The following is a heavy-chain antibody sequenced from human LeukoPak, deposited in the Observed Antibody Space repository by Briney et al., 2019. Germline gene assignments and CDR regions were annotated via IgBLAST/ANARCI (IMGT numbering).Heavy chain of an antibody. Sequence: ASVKGSCKASGYTFTSYGISWVRQAPGQGLEWMGWISAYNGNTNYAQKLQGRVTMTTDTSTSTAYMELRSLRSDDTAVYYCAREYYDCVWGSYRSLRFDYWGQGTLVTVSS. D-gene: IGHD3-16*02. CDR2: ISAYNGNT. CDR3: AREYYDCVWGSYRSLRFDY. J-gene: IGHJ4*02. V-gene: IGHV1-18*01. CDR1: GYTFTSYG.